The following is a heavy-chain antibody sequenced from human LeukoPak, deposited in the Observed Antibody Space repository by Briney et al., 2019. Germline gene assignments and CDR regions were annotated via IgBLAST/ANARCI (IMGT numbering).Heavy chain of an antibody. CDR2: ITSKADGGTR. CDR3: TTPERYYYDTSDFYGSPY. J-gene: IGHJ4*02. Sequence: GGSLRLSCAASGFTFSNNAMSWVRQAPGKGLEWVGRITSKADGGTRDYAAPVKGRFTISRDDSKNTLYLQMNSLKTEDTAVYYCTTPERYYYDTSDFYGSPYWGQGTLVTVSS. CDR1: GFTFSNNA. V-gene: IGHV3-15*01. D-gene: IGHD3-22*01.